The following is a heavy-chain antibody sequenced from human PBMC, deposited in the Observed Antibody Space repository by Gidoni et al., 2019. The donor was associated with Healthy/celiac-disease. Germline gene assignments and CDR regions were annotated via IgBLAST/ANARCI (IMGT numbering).Heavy chain of an antibody. CDR3: AKDMEGIAAAGTTIFDY. J-gene: IGHJ4*02. CDR1: GFTFDAYA. V-gene: IGHV3-9*01. Sequence: EVQLVESGGGWVQPGRSLRLSCAASGFTFDAYAMHWVRQAPGKGLEWVSGISCNSCSIGYAYSVKGRFTIARDNAKNSLYLQMNSLRAEDTALYYCAKDMEGIAAAGTTIFDYWGQGTLVTVSS. CDR2: ISCNSCSI. D-gene: IGHD6-13*01.